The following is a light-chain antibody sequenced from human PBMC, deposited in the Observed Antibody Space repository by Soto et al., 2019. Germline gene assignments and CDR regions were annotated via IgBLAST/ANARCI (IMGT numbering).Light chain of an antibody. CDR3: QQSYSTPMYT. CDR2: ASS. J-gene: IGKJ2*01. CDR1: QSTSSY. V-gene: IGKV1-39*01. Sequence: DIPMTQSPSSLSASVGDRVTITCRASQSTSSYLNWYQQKPGKAPKLLIYASSSLQSGVPSRFSGSGSGTDFTLTISRLQPEDFATYYCQQSYSTPMYTFGQGTKLEIK.